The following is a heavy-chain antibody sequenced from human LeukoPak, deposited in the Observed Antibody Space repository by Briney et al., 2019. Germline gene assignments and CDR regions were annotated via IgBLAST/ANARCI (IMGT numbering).Heavy chain of an antibody. CDR3: ARTTSIAARGGAFDI. Sequence: GRSLRLSCAASGFTLSSYGMHWVRQAPGKGLEWVAVIWYDGSKEYYADSVKGRFTISRDNSKNTLYLQMNSLRAEDTAVYYCARTTSIAARGGAFDIWGQGTMVTVSS. CDR2: IWYDGSKE. CDR1: GFTLSSYG. J-gene: IGHJ3*02. D-gene: IGHD6-6*01. V-gene: IGHV3-33*01.